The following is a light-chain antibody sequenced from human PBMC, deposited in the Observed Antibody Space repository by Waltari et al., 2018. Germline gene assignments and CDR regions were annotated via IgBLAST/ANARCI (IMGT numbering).Light chain of an antibody. CDR3: SSYTTRDTWL. V-gene: IGLV2-14*03. CDR2: GVS. Sequence: QSALTQPASVSGSPGQSITISCTGTNSDIGVHNYVSWYQQHPGKAPKLILYGVSKRPSGVANRCSGSKADNTASRTISGVQAGDEADYFCSSYTTRDTWLFGGGTKVTVL. J-gene: IGLJ3*02. CDR1: NSDIGVHNY.